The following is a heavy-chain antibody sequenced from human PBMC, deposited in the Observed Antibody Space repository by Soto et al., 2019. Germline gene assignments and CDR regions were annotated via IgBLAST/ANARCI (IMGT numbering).Heavy chain of an antibody. V-gene: IGHV6-1*01. CDR3: ARAPRIESSWSFIGYYYYGMDV. J-gene: IGHJ6*02. CDR1: GDSVSSNSAA. CDR2: TYYRSKWYN. D-gene: IGHD6-13*01. Sequence: SQTLSLTCAISGDSVSSNSAAWNWIRQSPSRGLEWLGRTYYRSKWYNDYAVSVKSRITINPDTSKNQFSLQLNSVTPEDTAVYYCARAPRIESSWSFIGYYYYGMDVWGQGTTVTVSS.